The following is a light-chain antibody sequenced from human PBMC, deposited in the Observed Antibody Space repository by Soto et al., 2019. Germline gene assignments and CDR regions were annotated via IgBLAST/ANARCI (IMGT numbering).Light chain of an antibody. Sequence: QSVLTQPPSASGTPGQRVTISCSGSSSNIGSNYVYWYHQLPGTAPTLLIYRNDQRPSWVPDRFSGSKSGTSASLAISGLRSEDEADDYCAAWDDSLSGVVFGGGTKLTVL. J-gene: IGLJ2*01. CDR2: RND. V-gene: IGLV1-47*01. CDR3: AAWDDSLSGVV. CDR1: SSNIGSNY.